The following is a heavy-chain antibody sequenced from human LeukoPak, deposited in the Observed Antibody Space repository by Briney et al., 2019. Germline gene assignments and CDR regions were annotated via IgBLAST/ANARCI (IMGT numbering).Heavy chain of an antibody. CDR2: INPNSGGT. V-gene: IGHV1-2*02. CDR1: GYTFTGYY. D-gene: IGHD2-8*01. J-gene: IGHJ5*02. Sequence: GSVNVSCKASGYTFTGYYMHWVRQAPGQGLEWMGWINPNSGGTNYAQKFQGRVTMTRDTSISTAYMELSRLRSDDTAVYYCARESAGIVLMVYATMWFQRGHYNWIDTSGPGNLVTVSS. CDR3: ARESAGIVLMVYATMWFQRGHYNWIDT.